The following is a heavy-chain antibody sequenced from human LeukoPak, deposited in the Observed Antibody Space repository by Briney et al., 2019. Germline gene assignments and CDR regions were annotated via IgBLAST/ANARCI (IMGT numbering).Heavy chain of an antibody. CDR3: ARGLASGYPPIPFDY. Sequence: SEALSLTCVVYGESFSGYYWTWIRQPPGKGLEWIGEIIDTGSTKYNSSLKSRVTISVDMSKNEFSLNLTSVTAADTAIYYCARGLASGYPPIPFDYWGQGTLVTVSS. D-gene: IGHD3-3*01. J-gene: IGHJ4*02. CDR1: GESFSGYY. V-gene: IGHV4-34*12. CDR2: IIDTGST.